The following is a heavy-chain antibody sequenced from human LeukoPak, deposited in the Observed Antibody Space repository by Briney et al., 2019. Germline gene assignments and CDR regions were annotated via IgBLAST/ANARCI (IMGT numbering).Heavy chain of an antibody. V-gene: IGHV4-39*01. J-gene: IGHJ6*03. CDR3: ASNSSPYYYYMDV. D-gene: IGHD6-19*01. CDR1: GGSISSSSYY. CDR2: IYYSGST. Sequence: PSETLSLTCTVSGGSISSSSYYWGWIRQPPGKGLEWIGSIYYSGSTYYNPSLKSRVTISVDTSKNQFSPKLSSVTAADTAVYYCASNSSPYYYYMDVWGKGTAVTISS.